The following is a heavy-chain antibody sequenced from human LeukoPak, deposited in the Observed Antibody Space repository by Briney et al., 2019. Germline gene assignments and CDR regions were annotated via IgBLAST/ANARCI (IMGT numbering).Heavy chain of an antibody. J-gene: IGHJ4*02. V-gene: IGHV3-30*18. D-gene: IGHD6-19*01. CDR2: ISYDERTK. CDR1: GFTFSSYG. CDR3: AKDQWLERGYFDY. Sequence: GGSLRLSCAASGFTFSSYGMHWVRQAPGKGLEWVAVISYDERTKYYEDSVKGRFTISRDNSKNTLYLQMNSLRAEDTAVYYCAKDQWLERGYFDYWGQGTLVTVSS.